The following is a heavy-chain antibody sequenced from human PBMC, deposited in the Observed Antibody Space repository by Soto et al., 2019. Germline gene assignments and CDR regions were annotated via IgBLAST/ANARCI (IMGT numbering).Heavy chain of an antibody. J-gene: IGHJ4*02. V-gene: IGHV1-69*13. CDR2: IIPIFGTA. CDR1: GGTFSSYA. Sequence: ASVNVSCKASGGTFSSYAISWVRQAPGQGLEWMGGIIPIFGTANYAQKFQGRVTITADESTSTAYMELSSLRSEDTAVYYCARVQRGYYDSSGYYFPYYFDYWGQGTLVTVSS. D-gene: IGHD3-22*01. CDR3: ARVQRGYYDSSGYYFPYYFDY.